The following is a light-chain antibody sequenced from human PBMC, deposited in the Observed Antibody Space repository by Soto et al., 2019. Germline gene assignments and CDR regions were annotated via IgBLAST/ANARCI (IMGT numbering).Light chain of an antibody. Sequence: EIVMTQSPATLSVSPGERATLSCRASQSVSTNLAWYQQKPGQAPRLLIYGASARATGIPATFSGSGSGTEFTLTISSLQSEDVAIYYCQQYNNWPALTFGGGTKVEI. J-gene: IGKJ4*01. V-gene: IGKV3-15*01. CDR1: QSVSTN. CDR2: GAS. CDR3: QQYNNWPALT.